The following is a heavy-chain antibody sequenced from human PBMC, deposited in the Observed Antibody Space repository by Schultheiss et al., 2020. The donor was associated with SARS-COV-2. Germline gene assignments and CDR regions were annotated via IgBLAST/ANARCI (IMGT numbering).Heavy chain of an antibody. D-gene: IGHD6-19*01. CDR3: ARSRIAVAGTDYYYGMDV. J-gene: IGHJ6*02. CDR2: IIPIFGTA. V-gene: IGHV1-69*13. Sequence: SVKVSCKASGYTFTSYAISWVRQAPGQGLEWMGGIIPIFGTANYAQKFQGRVTITADESTSTAYMELSSLRSEDTAVYYCARSRIAVAGTDYYYGMDVWGQGTTVTVSS. CDR1: GYTFTSYA.